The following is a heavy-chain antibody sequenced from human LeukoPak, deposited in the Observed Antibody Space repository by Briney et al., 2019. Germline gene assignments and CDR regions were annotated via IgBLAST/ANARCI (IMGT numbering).Heavy chain of an antibody. Sequence: GGSLRLSCVASGFTFSNYWMRWVRQAPGKGLEWVATINQNGGVKYYVDSVKGRFTISRDNAKTSLFLQMNSLRIDDTAMYYCTRTVNSASDFWGQGTLVTVSS. CDR2: INQNGGVK. J-gene: IGHJ4*02. D-gene: IGHD4-23*01. CDR1: GFTFSNYW. CDR3: TRTVNSASDF. V-gene: IGHV3-7*03.